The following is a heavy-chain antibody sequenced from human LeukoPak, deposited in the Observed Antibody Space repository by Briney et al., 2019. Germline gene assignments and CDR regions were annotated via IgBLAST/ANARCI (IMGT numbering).Heavy chain of an antibody. Sequence: GGSLRLSCTASGFTFGDYAMSWVRQAPGKGLEWVGFIRSKAYGGTTEYAASVKGRFTISRDDSKSILYLQMNSLKTEDTAVYYCAAEMGPRPPTIPDIVVVPATIDYWGQGTLVTVSS. CDR3: AAEMGPRPPTIPDIVVVPATIDY. CDR2: IRSKAYGGTT. J-gene: IGHJ4*02. D-gene: IGHD2-2*01. CDR1: GFTFGDYA. V-gene: IGHV3-49*04.